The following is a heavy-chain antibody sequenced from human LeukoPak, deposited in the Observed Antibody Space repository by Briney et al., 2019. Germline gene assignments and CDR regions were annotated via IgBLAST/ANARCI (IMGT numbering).Heavy chain of an antibody. V-gene: IGHV3-33*01. J-gene: IGHJ5*02. CDR1: GFTFNTYG. CDR3: ARFNREDTTRFDP. CDR2: IWYDGSNT. D-gene: IGHD2-15*01. Sequence: GRSLRLSCAASGFTFNTYGMHWVRQAPGKGLEWVALIWYDGSNTNYADSVKGRLTISRDNSKNTLYLQLNSLRAEDTAVYYCARFNREDTTRFDPWGQGTLVTVSS.